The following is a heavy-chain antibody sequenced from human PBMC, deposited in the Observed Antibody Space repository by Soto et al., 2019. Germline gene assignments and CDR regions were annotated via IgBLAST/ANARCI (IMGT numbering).Heavy chain of an antibody. J-gene: IGHJ3*02. CDR2: SSGSGGST. V-gene: IGHV3-23*01. D-gene: IGHD6-19*01. CDR3: PQDLYGSTDRVYSSGHAFDI. Sequence: GKGLEWGAASSGSGGSTYYADSVKGRFTISRDNSNHTLYPQMNSLRADDTALYSFPQDLYGSTDRVYSSGHAFDIWGHGTMVTVSS.